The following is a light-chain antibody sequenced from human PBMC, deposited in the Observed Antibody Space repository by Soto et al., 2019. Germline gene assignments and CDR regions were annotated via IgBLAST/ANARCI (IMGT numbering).Light chain of an antibody. Sequence: QYALTQPASVSGSPGQSITISCTGTSSDVGGYNYVSWYQQHPGKAPKLMIYDVSNRPSGVSNRFSGSKSGNTASLTISGLQAEAEADYYCSSYTSSSTLGIFGGGTKVTVL. CDR2: DVS. CDR1: SSDVGGYNY. V-gene: IGLV2-14*01. CDR3: SSYTSSSTLGI. J-gene: IGLJ2*01.